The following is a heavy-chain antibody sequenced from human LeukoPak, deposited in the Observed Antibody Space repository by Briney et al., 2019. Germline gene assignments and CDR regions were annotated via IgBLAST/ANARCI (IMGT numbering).Heavy chain of an antibody. CDR1: GFTFSSYA. J-gene: IGHJ4*02. CDR2: ISYDGSNK. Sequence: GGSLRLSCAASGFTFSSYAMHWVRKAPGKGLEWVAVISYDGSNKYYADSAKGRCAISRDNSKNTLYLQMNSLRAEDTAVYYRGHAWGGDCSVFDYWGQGTLVTVSS. CDR3: GHAWGGDCSVFDY. D-gene: IGHD2-21*02. V-gene: IGHV3-30*09.